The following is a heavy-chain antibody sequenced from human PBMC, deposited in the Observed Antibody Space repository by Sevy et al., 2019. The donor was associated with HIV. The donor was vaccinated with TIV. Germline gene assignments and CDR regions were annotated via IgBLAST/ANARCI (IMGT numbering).Heavy chain of an antibody. V-gene: IGHV3-21*04. CDR2: ISSGSSYI. CDR3: ASPLNYYDSPSAY. D-gene: IGHD3-22*01. Sequence: GASLRLSCAASGFTFSYYDMNWVRQAPGKGLEWVSSISSGSSYIFYADSVKGRFTISRDNAKNSLYLQMNSLRAEDTAVCYCASPLNYYDSPSAYWGQGTLVTVSS. J-gene: IGHJ4*02. CDR1: GFTFSYYD.